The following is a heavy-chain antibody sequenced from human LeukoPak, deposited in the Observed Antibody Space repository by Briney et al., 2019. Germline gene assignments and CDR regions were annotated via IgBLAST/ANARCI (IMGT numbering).Heavy chain of an antibody. CDR3: ARGVAYYDFWSGYTGYYYMDV. CDR2: ISSSDSST. D-gene: IGHD3-3*01. V-gene: IGHV3-48*03. CDR1: EFTSSNYE. J-gene: IGHJ6*03. Sequence: GGSLRLSCAPSEFTSSNYEMNWVRQAPGKGLEWISYISSSDSSTYYADSVRGRFTISRDNAKNSLYLQMNSLRAEDTAVYYCARGVAYYDFWSGYTGYYYMDVWGKGTTVTVSS.